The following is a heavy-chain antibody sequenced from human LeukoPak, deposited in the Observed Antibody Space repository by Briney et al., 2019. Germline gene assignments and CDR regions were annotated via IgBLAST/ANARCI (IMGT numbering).Heavy chain of an antibody. D-gene: IGHD3-22*01. J-gene: IGHJ4*02. CDR3: ARGMESYDSSGYYYDY. CDR1: GFTFSSYG. Sequence: GGSLRLSCAASGFTFSSYGMHWVRQAPGKGLEWVAFIRYDGSNKYYADSVKGRFTISRDNAKNSLYLQMNSLRAEDTAVYYCARGMESYDSSGYYYDYWGQGTLVTVSS. V-gene: IGHV3-30*02. CDR2: IRYDGSNK.